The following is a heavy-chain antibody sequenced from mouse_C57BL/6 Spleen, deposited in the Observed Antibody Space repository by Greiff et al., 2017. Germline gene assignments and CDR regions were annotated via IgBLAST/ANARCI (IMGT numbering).Heavy chain of an antibody. Sequence: EVNVVESGEGLVKPGGSLKLSCAASGFTFSSYAMSWVRQTPEKRLEWVAYISSGGDYIYYADTVKGRFTISRDNARNTLYLQMSSLKSEDTAMYYCTRYYGSGYYAMDYWGQGTSVTVSS. D-gene: IGHD1-1*01. CDR2: ISSGGDYI. J-gene: IGHJ4*01. V-gene: IGHV5-9-1*02. CDR1: GFTFSSYA. CDR3: TRYYGSGYYAMDY.